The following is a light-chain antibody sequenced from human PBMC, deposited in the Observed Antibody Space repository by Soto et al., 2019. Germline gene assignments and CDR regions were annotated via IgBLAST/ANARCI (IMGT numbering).Light chain of an antibody. CDR2: DAS. Sequence: DIQMTQSPSTLSASVGDRVTITCRASQSISSWLAWYQQKPGKAPKLLIYDASSLESGVPSRFSGSGSDTEFTLTINNLQPDDFATYYCQQYNSYSPLTFGGGTKVEIK. CDR1: QSISSW. J-gene: IGKJ4*01. V-gene: IGKV1-5*01. CDR3: QQYNSYSPLT.